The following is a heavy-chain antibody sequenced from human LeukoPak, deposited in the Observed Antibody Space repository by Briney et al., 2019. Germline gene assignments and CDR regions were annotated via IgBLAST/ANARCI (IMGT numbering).Heavy chain of an antibody. D-gene: IGHD1-26*01. CDR2: VSYDGSNK. Sequence: GGSLRLSCAASGFTFSSYAMHWVRQAPGKGLEWVAVVSYDGSNKYYANSVKGRFTISRDKSKNTLHLQMNSLRAEDTAIYYCARDTSFAVGATLDFWGQGTLVTVSS. CDR3: ARDTSFAVGATLDF. J-gene: IGHJ4*02. CDR1: GFTFSSYA. V-gene: IGHV3-30*04.